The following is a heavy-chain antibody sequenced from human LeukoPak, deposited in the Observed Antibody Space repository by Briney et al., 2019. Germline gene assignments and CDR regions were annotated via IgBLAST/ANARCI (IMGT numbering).Heavy chain of an antibody. CDR2: ISYDGSNK. CDR3: AKVDSSGYYPDY. Sequence: PGGSLRLSCAASGFTFNNYGMHWVRQAPGKGLEWVAVISYDGSNKYYADSVKGRFTISRDNAKNSLYLQLNSLRAEDTAFYYCAKVDSSGYYPDYWGQGTLVAVSS. D-gene: IGHD3-22*01. J-gene: IGHJ4*02. CDR1: GFTFNNYG. V-gene: IGHV3-30*18.